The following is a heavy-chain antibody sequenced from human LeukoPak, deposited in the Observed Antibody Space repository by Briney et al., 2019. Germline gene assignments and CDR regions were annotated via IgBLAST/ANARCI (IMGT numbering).Heavy chain of an antibody. J-gene: IGHJ4*02. Sequence: PSETLSLTCTVSGGSISSYYWSWIRQPPGRGLEWIGYIYYSGSTNYNPSLKSRVTISVDTSKSQFSLKLSSVTAADTAVYYCARGYYDSSGYFPGWGQGTLVTVSS. CDR2: IYYSGST. V-gene: IGHV4-59*08. CDR1: GGSISSYY. D-gene: IGHD3-22*01. CDR3: ARGYYDSSGYFPG.